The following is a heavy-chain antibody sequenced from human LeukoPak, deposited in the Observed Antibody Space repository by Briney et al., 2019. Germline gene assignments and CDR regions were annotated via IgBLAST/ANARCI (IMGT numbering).Heavy chain of an antibody. V-gene: IGHV4-39*01. CDR1: GGSISSSSDF. CDR3: ARRRWDGTFNFDY. D-gene: IGHD1-1*01. Sequence: SETLSLTCTVSGGSISSSSDFWGWIRQPPGKGLEWIGSIYYSGRTYNNPSLKSRVTISVDTSKNQFSLKLSSVTAADTAVYYCARRRWDGTFNFDYWGQGTLVPVSS. CDR2: IYYSGRT. J-gene: IGHJ4*02.